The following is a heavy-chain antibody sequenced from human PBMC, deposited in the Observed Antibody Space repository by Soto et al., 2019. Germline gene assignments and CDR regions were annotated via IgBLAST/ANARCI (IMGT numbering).Heavy chain of an antibody. CDR1: GYIFTSYW. D-gene: IGHD6-13*01. J-gene: IGHJ5*02. V-gene: IGHV5-10-1*01. CDR2: IDPSDSYT. Sequence: PVESLKISCKGSGYIFTSYWISWGLQMPGKGLEWMGRIDPSDSYTNYSPSFQGHVTISADKSISTAYLQWSSLKASDTAMYYCARHMAAAGPDPWGQGTLVTVSS. CDR3: ARHMAAAGPDP.